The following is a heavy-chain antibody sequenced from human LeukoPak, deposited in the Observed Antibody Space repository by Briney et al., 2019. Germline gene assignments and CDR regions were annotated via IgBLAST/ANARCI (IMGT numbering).Heavy chain of an antibody. CDR3: ARVNTAMVVIDY. V-gene: IGHV4-30-2*01. CDR2: IYHSGST. J-gene: IGHJ4*02. Sequence: PSETLSLTCAASGGSISSGGYSWSWIRQPPGKGLEWIGYIYHSGSTYYNPSLKSRVTISVDRSKNQFSLKLSSVTAADTAVYYCARVNTAMVVIDYWGQGTLVTVSS. D-gene: IGHD5-18*01. CDR1: GGSISSGGYS.